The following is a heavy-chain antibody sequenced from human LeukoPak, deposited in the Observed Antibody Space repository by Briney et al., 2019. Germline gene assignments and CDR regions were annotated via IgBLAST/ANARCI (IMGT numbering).Heavy chain of an antibody. D-gene: IGHD3-16*02. V-gene: IGHV3-48*03. CDR3: ARHRTASDY. CDR1: GFTFSSYE. J-gene: IGHJ4*02. CDR2: ISSSGSTI. Sequence: PGGSLRLSCAASGFTFSSYEMNWVRQAPGKGLEWVSYISSSGSTIYYADSVKGRFTISRDNARNSLYLQMNSLRAEDTAVYYCARHRTASDYWGQGTLVTVSS.